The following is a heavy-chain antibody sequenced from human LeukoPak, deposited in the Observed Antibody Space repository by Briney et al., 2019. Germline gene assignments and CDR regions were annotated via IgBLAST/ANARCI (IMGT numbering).Heavy chain of an antibody. CDR3: ARLGRTYYDFWSGP. V-gene: IGHV4-39*01. CDR2: IYYRGST. CDR1: GDSISSSTYY. D-gene: IGHD3-3*01. J-gene: IGHJ5*02. Sequence: SETLCLTCTVSGDSISSSTYYWGWIRQPQGKGLEWIGTIYYRGSTYYNPSLKSRVTISVDTSKNQFSLKLTSVTAADTAVYYCARLGRTYYDFWSGPWGQGTLVTVSS.